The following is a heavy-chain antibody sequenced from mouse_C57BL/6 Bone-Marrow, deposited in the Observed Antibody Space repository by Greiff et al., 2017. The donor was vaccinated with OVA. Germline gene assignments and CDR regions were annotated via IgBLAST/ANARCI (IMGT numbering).Heavy chain of an antibody. D-gene: IGHD1-1*01. CDR3: TGGVLRARFAY. J-gene: IGHJ3*01. V-gene: IGHV6-3*01. Sequence: EVHLVESGGGLVQPGGSMKLSCVASGFTFSNYWMNWVRQSPEQGLEWVAQIRLKSDNYATHYAVSVKGRFTISRDDSKSSVYLQMNNVRAEVTGIYCCTGGVLRARFAYWGQGTLVTVSA. CDR2: IRLKSDNYAT. CDR1: GFTFSNYW.